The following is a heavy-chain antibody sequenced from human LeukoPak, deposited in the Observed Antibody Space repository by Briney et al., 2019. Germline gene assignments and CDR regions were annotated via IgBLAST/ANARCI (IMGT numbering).Heavy chain of an antibody. CDR3: ARHSDYALRPGGYYYLMDV. J-gene: IGHJ6*01. D-gene: IGHD5-12*01. Sequence: PSETLSLTCTVSSGSFCSYYWSWIRQPPGKGLEWIGYIYYSGNTNYDPSLKSRVTISVDTSKNQFSLKLSSVTAADTAVYYCARHSDYALRPGGYYYLMDVWGQGTTVTVSS. V-gene: IGHV4-59*08. CDR2: IYYSGNT. CDR1: SGSFCSYY.